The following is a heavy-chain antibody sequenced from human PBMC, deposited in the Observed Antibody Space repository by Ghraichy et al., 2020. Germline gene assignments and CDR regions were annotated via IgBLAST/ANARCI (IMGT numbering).Heavy chain of an antibody. CDR1: GFTFSKFG. V-gene: IGHV3-33*08. CDR3: ARDQGVCSGGRCYTDALDS. J-gene: IGHJ4*02. Sequence: GGSLRLSCEASGFTFSKFGMHWVRQAPAKGLEWVALIYYDGSDKYYADSVKGRFTISRDNSKNTLYLQMNGLTTEDTAVYYCARDQGVCSGGRCYTDALDSCGQGTLVSVSS. CDR2: IYYDGSDK. D-gene: IGHD2-15*01.